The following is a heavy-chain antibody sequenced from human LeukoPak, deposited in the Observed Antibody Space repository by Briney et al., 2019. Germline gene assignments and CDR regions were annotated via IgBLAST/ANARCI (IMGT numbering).Heavy chain of an antibody. CDR3: ARGDWSSSVDY. J-gene: IGHJ4*02. Sequence: SETLSLTCTVSGGSIISGDFYWIWIRQPPGKGLEWIGYIYYSGSTYYNPSLKSLITISVDTSKNQFSLKLSSVTAADTAVYYCARGDWSSSVDYWGQGTLVTVSS. CDR1: GGSIISGDFY. CDR2: IYYSGST. V-gene: IGHV4-30-4*01. D-gene: IGHD6-6*01.